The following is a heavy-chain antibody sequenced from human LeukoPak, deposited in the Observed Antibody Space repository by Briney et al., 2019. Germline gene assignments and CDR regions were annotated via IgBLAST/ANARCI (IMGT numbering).Heavy chain of an antibody. Sequence: PPETLSLTCAVYGGSFSGYYWSWIRQPPGKGLEWIGEINHSGSTNYNPSLKSRVTISVDTSKNQFSLKLSSVTAADTAVYYCARAPRGYSYGFRNWFDPWGQGTLVTVSS. D-gene: IGHD5-18*01. V-gene: IGHV4-34*01. CDR1: GGSFSGYY. J-gene: IGHJ5*02. CDR3: ARAPRGYSYGFRNWFDP. CDR2: INHSGST.